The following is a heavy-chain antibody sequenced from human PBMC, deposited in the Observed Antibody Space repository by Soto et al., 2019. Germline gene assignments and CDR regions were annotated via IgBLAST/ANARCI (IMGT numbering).Heavy chain of an antibody. CDR2: ISSSGSTI. V-gene: IGHV3-11*01. Sequence: GGSLRLSCAASGFTFSDYYMSWIRQAPGKGLEWVSYISSSGSTIYYADSVKGRFTISRDNAKNSLYLQMNSLRAEDTAVYYCARCGGDGSSSIYYYGMDVWGQGTTVTVSS. CDR3: ARCGGDGSSSIYYYGMDV. CDR1: GFTFSDYY. D-gene: IGHD6-6*01. J-gene: IGHJ6*02.